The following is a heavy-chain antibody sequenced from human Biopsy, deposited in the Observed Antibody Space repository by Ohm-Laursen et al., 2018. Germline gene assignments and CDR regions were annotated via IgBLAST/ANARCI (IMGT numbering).Heavy chain of an antibody. D-gene: IGHD2-21*02. CDR1: GFTFNRSA. V-gene: IGHV1-58*02. CDR3: AGRPNCGGDCSSGFDY. CDR2: IVVGVGNT. J-gene: IGHJ4*02. Sequence: AASVKVSCKASGFTFNRSAMQWVRQARGQRLWWIGWIVVGVGNTNYAQKFQERVTITRDMSTSTAYMELSSLRSEDTAVYYCAGRPNCGGDCSSGFDYWGQGTLVTVSS.